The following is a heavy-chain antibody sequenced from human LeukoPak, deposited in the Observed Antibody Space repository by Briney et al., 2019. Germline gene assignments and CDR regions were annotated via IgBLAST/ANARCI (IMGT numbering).Heavy chain of an antibody. J-gene: IGHJ3*01. CDR2: IGGSRGNT. CDR3: AKDRDDYGDPECFDL. CDR1: GFIFTNYA. D-gene: IGHD4-17*01. Sequence: GGSLRLSCAASGFIFTNYAMTWVRQAPGKGLEWVSAIGGSRGNTYYADSVRGRFTVSRDNSKNTVYLQMNSLGAEDTAVYYCAKDRDDYGDPECFDLSGQGTMVTVSS. V-gene: IGHV3-23*01.